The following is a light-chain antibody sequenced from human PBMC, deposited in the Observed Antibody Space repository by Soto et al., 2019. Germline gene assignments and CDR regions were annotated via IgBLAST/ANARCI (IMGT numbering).Light chain of an antibody. CDR3: QAWDRSTADYV. V-gene: IGLV3-1*01. CDR2: QDS. CDR1: KLGDKY. Sequence: SYELTQPPSVSVSPGQTASITCSGDKLGDKYACWYQQKPGQSPVLVIYQDSKRPSGIPERFSGSNSGNTATLTISGTQAMDEADYYCQAWDRSTADYVFGTGTKLTVL. J-gene: IGLJ1*01.